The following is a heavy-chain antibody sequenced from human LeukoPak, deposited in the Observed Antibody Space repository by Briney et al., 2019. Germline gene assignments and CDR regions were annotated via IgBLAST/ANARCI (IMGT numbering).Heavy chain of an antibody. Sequence: SETLSLTCTVSGYSISSGYYWGWIRQPPGKGLEWIGSIYHSGSTYYNPSLKSRVTISVDSSKNQFSLKLSSVTAADTAVYYCARTTEGGYTYDYFYYYYMDVWGKGTTVTISS. J-gene: IGHJ6*03. CDR1: GYSISSGYY. D-gene: IGHD5-18*01. CDR2: IYHSGST. V-gene: IGHV4-38-2*02. CDR3: ARTTEGGYTYDYFYYYYMDV.